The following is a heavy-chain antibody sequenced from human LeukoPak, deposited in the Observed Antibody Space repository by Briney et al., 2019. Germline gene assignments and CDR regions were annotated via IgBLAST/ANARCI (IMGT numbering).Heavy chain of an antibody. D-gene: IGHD3-22*01. CDR1: GFTVSSNY. V-gene: IGHV3-66*01. Sequence: GGSLRLSCAASGFTVSSNYMSWVRQAPGKGLEWVSVIYSGGSTYYADSVKGRFTISRDNSKNTLYLQMNSLRAEDTAVYYCAKDPLPYYYDSSGYYPGYWGQGTLVTVSS. CDR2: IYSGGST. CDR3: AKDPLPYYYDSSGYYPGY. J-gene: IGHJ4*02.